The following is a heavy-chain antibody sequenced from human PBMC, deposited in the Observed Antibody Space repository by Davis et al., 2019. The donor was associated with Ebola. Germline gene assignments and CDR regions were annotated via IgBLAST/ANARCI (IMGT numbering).Heavy chain of an antibody. D-gene: IGHD3-10*01. J-gene: IGHJ4*02. CDR1: GFTFSSYS. CDR2: ISSSSSTI. CDR3: ASDYGPTTRIFDH. V-gene: IGHV3-48*01. Sequence: GESLKISCAASGFTFSSYSMNWVRQAPGKGLEWVSYISSSSSTIYYADSVKGRFTISRDNAKNSLYLQMNSLRAEDTAVYYCASDYGPTTRIFDHWGQGTLVTVSS.